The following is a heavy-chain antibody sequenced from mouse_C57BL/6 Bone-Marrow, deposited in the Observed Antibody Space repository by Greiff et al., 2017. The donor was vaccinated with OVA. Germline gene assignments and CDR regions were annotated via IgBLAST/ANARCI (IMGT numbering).Heavy chain of an antibody. Sequence: EVKLQESGPELVKPGASVKISCKASGYSFTDYNMNWVKQSNGKSLEWIGVINPNYGTTSYNQKFKGKATLTVDQSSSTAYMQLNSLTSEDSAVYYCARWGYYGNYDPFAYWGQGTLVTVSA. CDR1: GYSFTDYN. CDR2: INPNYGTT. J-gene: IGHJ3*01. D-gene: IGHD2-1*01. V-gene: IGHV1-39*01. CDR3: ARWGYYGNYDPFAY.